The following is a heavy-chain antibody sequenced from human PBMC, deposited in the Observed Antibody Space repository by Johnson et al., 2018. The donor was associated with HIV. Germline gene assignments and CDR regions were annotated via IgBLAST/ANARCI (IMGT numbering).Heavy chain of an antibody. CDR1: GFTVSSNY. J-gene: IGHJ3*02. CDR3: ARGVGGRTADAFDI. D-gene: IGHD3-16*01. CDR2: IYSGGST. V-gene: IGHV3-53*01. Sequence: MLFVESGGGLIQPGGSLRLSCAASGFTVSSNYMSWVRQAPGKGLEWVSVIYSGGSTYYADSVKGRLTISRDNSKNTLYLQMNSLRAEDTAVYYCARGVGGRTADAFDIWGQGTMVTVSS.